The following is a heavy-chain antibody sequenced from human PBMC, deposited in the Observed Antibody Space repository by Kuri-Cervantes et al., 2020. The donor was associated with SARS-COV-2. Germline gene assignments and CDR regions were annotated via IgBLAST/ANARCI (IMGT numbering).Heavy chain of an antibody. CDR1: GGSISSYY. D-gene: IGHD3-16*02. V-gene: IGHV4-4*07. CDR2: IYTSGSP. CDR3: ARDLLGFTFGGVIVDAFDI. Sequence: GSLRLSCTVSGGSISSYYWSWIRQPAGKGLEWIGRIYTSGSPNYIPSLKSRVTMSVDTSKNQFSLKLSSVTAADTAVYYCARDLLGFTFGGVIVDAFDIWGQGTMVTVSS. J-gene: IGHJ3*02.